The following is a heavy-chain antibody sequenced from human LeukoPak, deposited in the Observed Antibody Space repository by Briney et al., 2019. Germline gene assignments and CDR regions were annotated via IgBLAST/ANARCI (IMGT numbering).Heavy chain of an antibody. D-gene: IGHD3-10*01. CDR1: RFTFSSYA. J-gene: IGHJ6*03. CDR2: ISGSGGST. V-gene: IGHV3-23*01. Sequence: GGSLRLSCAASRFTFSSYAMSWVRQAPGKGLEWVSAISGSGGSTYYADFVRGRFTISRDNSKKTLYLQMDSLRGEDTAVYYWAGGGFGEAYYYYYYMDVWGKGTTVTVSS. CDR3: AGGGFGEAYYYYYYMDV.